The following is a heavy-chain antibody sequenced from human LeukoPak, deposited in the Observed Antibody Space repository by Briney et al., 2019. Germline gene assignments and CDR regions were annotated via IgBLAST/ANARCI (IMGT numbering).Heavy chain of an antibody. Sequence: GRSLRLSCAASGFTFSSYSMNWVRQAPGKGLEWVSSISSSSSYIYYADSVKGRFTISRDNAKSSLYLQMNSLRAEDTAVYYCARDRSLGYCSSTSCYEGPPSDYYYGMDVWGKGTTVTVSS. CDR3: ARDRSLGYCSSTSCYEGPPSDYYYGMDV. V-gene: IGHV3-21*01. J-gene: IGHJ6*04. CDR2: ISSSSSYI. CDR1: GFTFSSYS. D-gene: IGHD2-2*01.